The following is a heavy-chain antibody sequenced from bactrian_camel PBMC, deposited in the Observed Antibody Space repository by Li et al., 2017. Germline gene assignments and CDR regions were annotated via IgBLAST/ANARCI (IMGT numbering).Heavy chain of an antibody. CDR2: TSRTDDRM. CDR3: VRGYSYSNYDLAFGY. Sequence: LVESGGGLVQPGGSLRLSCVASQSTYCMGWFRQAPGKEREGIATSRTDDRMTYADSVKGRFTTSQDKSKNTVYLQMNSLKPEDTAVYYCVRGYSYSNYDLAFGYWGQGTQVTVS. J-gene: IGHJ6*01. D-gene: IGHD4*01. V-gene: IGHV3S61*01. CDR1: QSTYC.